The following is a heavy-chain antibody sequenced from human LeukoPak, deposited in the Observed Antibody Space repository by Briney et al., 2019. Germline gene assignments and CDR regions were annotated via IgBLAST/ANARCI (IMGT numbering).Heavy chain of an antibody. D-gene: IGHD3-9*01. V-gene: IGHV3-53*01. CDR3: ARALMYYDILTGRDVFDI. CDR2: IYTGGDT. Sequence: PGGSLRLSCAASGFTVSSNHMSWVRQAPGKGLEWVSVIYTGGDTYYADSVRGRFTISRDNSKNTLYLQMNSLRAEDTAVYYCARALMYYDILTGRDVFDIWGQGTMVTVSS. CDR1: GFTVSSNH. J-gene: IGHJ3*02.